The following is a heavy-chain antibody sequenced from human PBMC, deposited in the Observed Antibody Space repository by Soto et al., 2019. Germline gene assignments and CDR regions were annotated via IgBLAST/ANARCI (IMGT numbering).Heavy chain of an antibody. Sequence: GGSLRLSCAASGFTFSSYAMSWVRQAPGKGLEWVSAITGSGDSTYYADSVKGRFTVSRDNSKNTLYLQMNSLRAEDAAVYYCAKVFVFTIREGFDYWGLGTLVTVAS. D-gene: IGHD3-3*01. CDR3: AKVFVFTIREGFDY. CDR2: ITGSGDST. V-gene: IGHV3-23*01. J-gene: IGHJ4*02. CDR1: GFTFSSYA.